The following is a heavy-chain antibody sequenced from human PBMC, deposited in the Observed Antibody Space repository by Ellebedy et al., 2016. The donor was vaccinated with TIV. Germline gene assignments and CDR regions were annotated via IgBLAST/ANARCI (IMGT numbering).Heavy chain of an antibody. CDR2: INHSGST. V-gene: IGHV4-34*01. CDR1: GGSFSGYY. Sequence: SETLSLXXAVYGGSFSGYYWSWIRQPPGKGLEWIGEINHSGSTNYNPSLKSRVTISVDTSKNQFSLKLSSVTAADTAVYYCARYSMYSSLGYWGQGTLVTVSS. J-gene: IGHJ4*02. CDR3: ARYSMYSSLGY. D-gene: IGHD6-19*01.